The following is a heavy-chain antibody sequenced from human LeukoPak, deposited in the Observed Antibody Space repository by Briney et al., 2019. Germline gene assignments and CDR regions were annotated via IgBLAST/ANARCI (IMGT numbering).Heavy chain of an antibody. CDR1: GGSISSGSYY. CDR2: IYTSGST. CDR3: ARGLGQYYYYMDV. J-gene: IGHJ6*03. V-gene: IGHV4-61*02. Sequence: SETLSLTCTVSGGSISSGSYYWSWIRQPAGKGLEWIGRIYTSGSTNYNPSLKSRVTISVDTSKNQFSLKLSSVTAADTAVYYCARGLGQYYYYMDVWGKGTTVTISS. D-gene: IGHD3-16*01.